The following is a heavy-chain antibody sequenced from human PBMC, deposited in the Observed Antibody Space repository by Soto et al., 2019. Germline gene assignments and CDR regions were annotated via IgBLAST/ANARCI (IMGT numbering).Heavy chain of an antibody. CDR1: SGSISSSNW. CDR3: SGGLLWFGESYYFDY. CDR2: IYHSGST. J-gene: IGHJ4*02. V-gene: IGHV4-4*02. Sequence: QVQLQESGPGLVKPSGTLSLTCAVSSGSISSSNWWSWVRQPPGKGLEWIGEIYHSGSTNYNPSLKSRVTISVDKSKNQFSLKLSSVTAAATAVYYCSGGLLWFGESYYFDYWGQGTLVTVSS. D-gene: IGHD3-10*01.